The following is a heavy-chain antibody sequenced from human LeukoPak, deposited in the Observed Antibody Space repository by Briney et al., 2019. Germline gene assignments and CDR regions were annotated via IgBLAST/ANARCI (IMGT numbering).Heavy chain of an antibody. D-gene: IGHD4-17*01. J-gene: IGHJ6*02. CDR3: ARVDYGDSPYYYYGMDV. Sequence: GGSLRLSCAASGFTVSSNYMSWVRQAPRKGLEWVSVIYSGGSTYYADSVKGRFTISRDNSKNTLYLQMNSLRAEDTAVYYCARVDYGDSPYYYYGMDVWGQGTTVTVSS. CDR1: GFTVSSNY. CDR2: IYSGGST. V-gene: IGHV3-53*01.